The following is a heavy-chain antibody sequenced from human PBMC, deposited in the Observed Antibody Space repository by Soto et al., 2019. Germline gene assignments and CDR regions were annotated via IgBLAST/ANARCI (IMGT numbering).Heavy chain of an antibody. J-gene: IGHJ6*02. D-gene: IGHD2-15*01. V-gene: IGHV1-2*02. Sequence: GASVKVSCKASGYTFTGYYMHWVRQAPGQGLEWMGWINPNSGGTNYAQKFQGRVTMTRDTSISTAYMELSRLRSDDTAVYYCAREVVVVAATFRRTQRGMDVWGQGTTVTVSS. CDR1: GYTFTGYY. CDR3: AREVVVVAATFRRTQRGMDV. CDR2: INPNSGGT.